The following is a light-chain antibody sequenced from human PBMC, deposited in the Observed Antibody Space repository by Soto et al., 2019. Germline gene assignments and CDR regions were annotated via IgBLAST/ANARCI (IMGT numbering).Light chain of an antibody. CDR2: AAS. Sequence: DIQMTQSPSSLSASVGDRVTITCRASQSISTYLNWYLQKPGKAPVLLIYAASRLQSGVPSRFNGSGSGTDFTLTINSLQPEDFATYYCQHNYTTPRTFGQGTKLEIK. J-gene: IGKJ2*01. CDR1: QSISTY. CDR3: QHNYTTPRT. V-gene: IGKV1-39*01.